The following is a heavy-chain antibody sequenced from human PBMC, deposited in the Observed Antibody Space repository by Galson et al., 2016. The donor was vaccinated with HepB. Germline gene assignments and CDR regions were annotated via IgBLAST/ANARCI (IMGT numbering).Heavy chain of an antibody. CDR1: GFTFSSCA. V-gene: IGHV3-30*18. CDR3: AKDRPPSWAKTGYTSGWPYYYGMDV. CDR2: LSYDGREK. Sequence: SLRLSCAASGFTFSSCAMYWVRQAPGKGLEWVALLSYDGREKFYADSVRGRFTISRDNSYNSLYLQLDSLRPEDTAVYYCAKDRPPSWAKTGYTSGWPYYYGMDVWGQGTTVTVSS. D-gene: IGHD6-19*01. J-gene: IGHJ6*02.